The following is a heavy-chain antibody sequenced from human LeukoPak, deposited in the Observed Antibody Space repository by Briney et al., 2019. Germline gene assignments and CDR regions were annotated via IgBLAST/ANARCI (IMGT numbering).Heavy chain of an antibody. D-gene: IGHD3-10*01. Sequence: PSETLSLTCTVSDGSINNYYWTWIRQPPGKGLEWIGYIYYSGSTFYNPSLKSRVTISIDTSKNQFSLKLSSVTAADTAVYYCARDPFGEGGINYWGQGTLVTVSS. CDR1: DGSINNYY. V-gene: IGHV4-59*12. CDR3: ARDPFGEGGINY. J-gene: IGHJ4*02. CDR2: IYYSGST.